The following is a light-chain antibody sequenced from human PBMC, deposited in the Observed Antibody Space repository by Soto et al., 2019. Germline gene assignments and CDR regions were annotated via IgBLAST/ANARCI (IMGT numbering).Light chain of an antibody. CDR1: SSDVGGYSY. Sequence: QSALTQPASVSGSPGQSITISCTGTSSDVGGYSYVSWYQQHPGKAPKFMIYDVSNRPSGVSNRFSGSKSGNTASLTISELQAEDEADYYCCSYTTSNTRQIVFGTGTKVTVL. J-gene: IGLJ1*01. CDR3: CSYTTSNTRQIV. V-gene: IGLV2-14*01. CDR2: DVS.